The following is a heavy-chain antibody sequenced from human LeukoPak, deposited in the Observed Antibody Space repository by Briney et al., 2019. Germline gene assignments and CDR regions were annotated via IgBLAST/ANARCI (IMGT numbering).Heavy chain of an antibody. Sequence: ASVKVSCKATGGTFSSYASSWVRQAPGQGLEWMGGIIPIFGTANYAQKFQGRVTITTDESTSTAYMELSSLRSEDTAVYYCARDLGGPFDFWGQGTLVTVSS. CDR2: IIPIFGTA. V-gene: IGHV1-69*05. CDR1: GGTFSSYA. J-gene: IGHJ4*02. D-gene: IGHD3-10*01. CDR3: ARDLGGPFDF.